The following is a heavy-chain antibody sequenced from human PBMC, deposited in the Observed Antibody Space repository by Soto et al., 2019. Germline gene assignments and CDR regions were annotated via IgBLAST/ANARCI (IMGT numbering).Heavy chain of an antibody. J-gene: IGHJ4*02. Sequence: QVTLKESGPVLVKPTETLTLTCAVSGFSLNNARMSVSWIRQPPGKALEWLAHLFPTDEKSYKTSLKTRLTISKDTSKSQVVLTMTDMDPVDTAKYYCERIGYDLVTGYHKGFDYGGQGILVTVSS. CDR2: LFPTDEK. V-gene: IGHV2-26*01. CDR3: ERIGYDLVTGYHKGFDY. D-gene: IGHD3-9*01. CDR1: GFSLNNARMS.